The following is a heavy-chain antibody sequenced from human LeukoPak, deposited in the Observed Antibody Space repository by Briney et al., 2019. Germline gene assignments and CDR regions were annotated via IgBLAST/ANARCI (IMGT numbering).Heavy chain of an antibody. V-gene: IGHV3-30*18. D-gene: IGHD4-11*01. CDR1: GFTFSSYG. CDR3: AKDHYSNYYFDY. J-gene: IGHJ4*02. CDR2: ISYDGSNK. Sequence: GGALRLSCAASGFTFSSYGMHWVRQAPGKGLEWVAVISYDGSNKYYADSVKGRFTISRDNSTNTLYLQMNSLRAEDTAVYYCAKDHYSNYYFDYWGQGTLVTVSS.